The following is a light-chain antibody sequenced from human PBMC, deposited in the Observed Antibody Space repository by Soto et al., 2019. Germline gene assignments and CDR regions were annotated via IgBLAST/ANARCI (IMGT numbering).Light chain of an antibody. V-gene: IGKV3-11*01. CDR2: DAS. CDR3: QQRSNWLYT. Sequence: EIVLTQSPATLSLSPGEGATLSYRASQNVINYLAWYQQKPGQAPRLLIYDASSRATGIPARFSGSGSGTDFTLTISSLEPEDFAVYYCQQRSNWLYTFGQGTKLEIK. CDR1: QNVINY. J-gene: IGKJ2*01.